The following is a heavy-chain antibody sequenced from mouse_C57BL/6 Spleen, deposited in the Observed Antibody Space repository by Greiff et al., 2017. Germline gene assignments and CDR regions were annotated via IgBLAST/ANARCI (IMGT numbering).Heavy chain of an antibody. Sequence: QVQLKQPGAELVRPGSSVKLSCKASGYTFTSYWMHWVKQRPIQGLEWIGNIDPSDSETHYNQKFKDKATLTVDKSSSTAYMQLSSLTSEDSAVYYCARETPGHYFDYWGQGTTLTVSS. V-gene: IGHV1-52*01. J-gene: IGHJ2*01. CDR1: GYTFTSYW. CDR2: IDPSDSET. CDR3: ARETPGHYFDY.